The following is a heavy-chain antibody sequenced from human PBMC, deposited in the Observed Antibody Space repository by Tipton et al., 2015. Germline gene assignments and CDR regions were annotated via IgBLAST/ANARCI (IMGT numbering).Heavy chain of an antibody. J-gene: IGHJ4*02. CDR1: SDSINKYY. D-gene: IGHD4-23*01. V-gene: IGHV4-59*01. Sequence: TLSLTCTVSSDSINKYYWSWIRQPPGKELEWIGYIQYSGGTNYNPSLESRVGISVDTSKTQFSLEMRSVTATDTAVYYCARARGRHGGLFDSWGQGTLVTVSS. CDR3: ARARGRHGGLFDS. CDR2: IQYSGGT.